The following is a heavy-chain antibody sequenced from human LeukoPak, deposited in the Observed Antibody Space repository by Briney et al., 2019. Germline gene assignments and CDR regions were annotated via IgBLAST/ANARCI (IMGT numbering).Heavy chain of an antibody. J-gene: IGHJ5*02. V-gene: IGHV1-8*03. Sequence: EASVKVSCKASGYIFTSYYIHWVRQAPGQGLEWMGWMNPNSGNTGYAQKFQGRVTITRNTSISTAYMELSSLRSEDTAVYYCARGLEIWFGENNWFNPWGQGTLVTVSS. CDR2: MNPNSGNT. CDR3: ARGLEIWFGENNWFNP. D-gene: IGHD3-10*01. CDR1: GYIFTSYY.